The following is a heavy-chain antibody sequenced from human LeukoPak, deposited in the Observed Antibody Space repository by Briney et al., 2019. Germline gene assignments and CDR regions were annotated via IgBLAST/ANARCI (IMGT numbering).Heavy chain of an antibody. J-gene: IGHJ3*02. V-gene: IGHV3-11*04. CDR2: ISSSGSTI. D-gene: IGHD3-22*01. CDR1: GFTFSDYY. Sequence: SGGSLRLSCAASGFTFSDYYMSWIRQAPGKGLEWVSYISSSGSTIYYADSVKGRFTISRDNAKNSLYLQMNSLRAEDTAVYYCARDRSSGYYYATLYDAFDIWGQGTMVTVSS. CDR3: ARDRSSGYYYATLYDAFDI.